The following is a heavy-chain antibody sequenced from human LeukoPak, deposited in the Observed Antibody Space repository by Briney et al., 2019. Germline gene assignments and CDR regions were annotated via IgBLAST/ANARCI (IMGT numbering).Heavy chain of an antibody. CDR2: IVAGSGNT. J-gene: IGHJ3*02. CDR3: AAAVVVTSSGAFDI. D-gene: IGHD2-15*01. V-gene: IGHV1-58*02. Sequence: ASVKVSCKASGFTFTSSAMQWVRQARGQRLEWIGWIVAGSGNTNYAQKFQERVTITRDMSTSTAYMELSSLRSEDTAVYYCAAAVVVTSSGAFDIWGQGTMVTVSS. CDR1: GFTFTSSA.